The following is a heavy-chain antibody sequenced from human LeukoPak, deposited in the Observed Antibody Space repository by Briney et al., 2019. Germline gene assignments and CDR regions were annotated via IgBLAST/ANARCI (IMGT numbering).Heavy chain of an antibody. CDR3: ARGRVSSSTWHSTYYYYFYMDV. CDR1: GFTFSSYG. J-gene: IGHJ6*03. V-gene: IGHV3-30*02. D-gene: IGHD4-11*01. CDR2: IRYDGSNK. Sequence: GGSLRLSCAASGFTFSSYGMHWVRQAPGKGLEWVAFIRYDGSNKYYADSVKGRFTISRDNSKNTLYLQMNSLRAEDTAVYFCARGRVSSSTWHSTYYYYFYMDVWGKGTTVTVSS.